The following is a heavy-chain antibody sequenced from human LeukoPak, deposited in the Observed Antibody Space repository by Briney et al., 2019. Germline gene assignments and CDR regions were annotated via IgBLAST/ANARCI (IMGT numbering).Heavy chain of an antibody. V-gene: IGHV5-51*01. CDR3: ARLTYDSSGDPDY. CDR1: GYSFTSYW. Sequence: GESLKISCKGSGYSFTSYWIGWVRQMPGKGLEWMGIIYPGDSDTRYSPSFQGQVTISADKPTTTAYLQWSSLRASDTAMYYCARLTYDSSGDPDYWGQGTLVTVSS. J-gene: IGHJ4*02. D-gene: IGHD3-22*01. CDR2: IYPGDSDT.